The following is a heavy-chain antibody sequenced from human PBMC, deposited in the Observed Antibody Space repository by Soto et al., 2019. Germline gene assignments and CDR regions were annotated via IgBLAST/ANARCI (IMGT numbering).Heavy chain of an antibody. J-gene: IGHJ6*02. V-gene: IGHV3-23*01. CDR1: GFTFSNFV. Sequence: GGSLRLPCAASGFTFSNFVMRWVRQTPGKGLEWVSAITETGGDTYYTDSVKGRFTISRDNSKNTLYLQMSSLRAEDTALYYCTKASSDRHHMDVWGQGTTVTVSS. CDR2: ITETGGDT. CDR3: TKASSDRHHMDV.